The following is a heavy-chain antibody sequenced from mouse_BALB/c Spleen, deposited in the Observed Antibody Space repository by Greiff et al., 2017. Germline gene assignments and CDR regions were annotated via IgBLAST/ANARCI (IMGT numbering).Heavy chain of an antibody. V-gene: IGHV5-17*02. J-gene: IGHJ4*01. CDR3: ARRGDYYPYAMDY. Sequence: EVKVVESGGGLVQPGGSRKLSCAASGFTFSSFGMHWVRQAPEKGLEWVAYISSGSSTIYYADTVKGRFTISRDNPKNTLFLQMTSLRSEDTAMYYCARRGDYYPYAMDYWGQGTSVTVSS. CDR1: GFTFSSFG. CDR2: ISSGSSTI. D-gene: IGHD1-1*01.